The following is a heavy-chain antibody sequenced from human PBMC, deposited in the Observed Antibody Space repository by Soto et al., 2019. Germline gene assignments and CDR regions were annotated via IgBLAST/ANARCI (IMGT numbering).Heavy chain of an antibody. CDR1: GGSISSSSYY. Sequence: SETLSFTCTVSGGSISSSSYYWGWIRQPPGKGLEWIGSIYYSGSTYYNPSLKSRVTISVDTSKNQFSLKLSSVTAADTAVYYCARHEWGYSYGSVPREEYWGQGTLVTVSS. J-gene: IGHJ4*02. V-gene: IGHV4-39*01. D-gene: IGHD5-18*01. CDR3: ARHEWGYSYGSVPREEY. CDR2: IYYSGST.